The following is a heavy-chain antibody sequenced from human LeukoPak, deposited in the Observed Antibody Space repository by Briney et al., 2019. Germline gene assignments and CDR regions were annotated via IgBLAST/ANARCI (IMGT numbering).Heavy chain of an antibody. CDR2: ISSSGSTI. V-gene: IGHV3-11*01. Sequence: GGSLRLSCAASGFTFSDYYMSWIRQAPGKGLEWVSYISSSGSTIYYADSVKGRFTISRDNAKNSLYLQMNSLRAEDTAVYYCATNPTTVTTFDYWGQGTLVTVSS. CDR3: ATNPTTVTTFDY. D-gene: IGHD4-17*01. J-gene: IGHJ4*02. CDR1: GFTFSDYY.